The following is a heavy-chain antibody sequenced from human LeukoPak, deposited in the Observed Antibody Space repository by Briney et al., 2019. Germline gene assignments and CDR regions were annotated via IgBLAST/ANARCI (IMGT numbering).Heavy chain of an antibody. CDR3: ARVFEVGDAFDI. Sequence: ASVKVSCKASGYTFTSYYMHWVRQAPGQGLEWMGIINPSGGSTSYAQKFQGRATMTRDTSTSTVYMELSSLRSEDTAVYYCARVFEVGDAFDIWGQGTMVTVSS. CDR1: GYTFTSYY. V-gene: IGHV1-46*01. J-gene: IGHJ3*02. CDR2: INPSGGST.